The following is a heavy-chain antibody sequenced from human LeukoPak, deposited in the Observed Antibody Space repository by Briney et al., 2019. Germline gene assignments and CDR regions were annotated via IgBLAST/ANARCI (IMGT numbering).Heavy chain of an antibody. V-gene: IGHV1-69*06. J-gene: IGHJ2*01. CDR2: IIPIFGTA. Sequence: ASVKVSCKASGYTFTSYYMHWVRQAPGQGLEWMGGIIPIFGTANYAQKFQGRVTITAGKSTSTAYMELSSLRSEDTAVYYCARGGRDGYIGKSRQNWYFDLWGRGTLVTVSS. CDR1: GYTFTSYY. D-gene: IGHD5-24*01. CDR3: ARGGRDGYIGKSRQNWYFDL.